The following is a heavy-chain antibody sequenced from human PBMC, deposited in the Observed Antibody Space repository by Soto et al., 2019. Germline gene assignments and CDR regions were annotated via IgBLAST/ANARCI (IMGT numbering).Heavy chain of an antibody. J-gene: IGHJ6*02. CDR1: GFTFSSYA. CDR2: ISYDGSNK. V-gene: IGHV3-30-3*01. Sequence: LGLSCAASGFTFSSYAMHWVRQAPGKGLEWVAVISYDGSNKYYADSVKGRFTISRDNSKNTLYLQMNSLRAEDTAVYYCARSYSNYGSYYYYGMDVWGQGTTVTVSS. CDR3: ARSYSNYGSYYYYGMDV. D-gene: IGHD4-4*01.